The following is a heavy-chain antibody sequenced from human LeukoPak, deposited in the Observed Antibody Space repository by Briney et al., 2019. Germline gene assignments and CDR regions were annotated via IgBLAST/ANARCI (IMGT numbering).Heavy chain of an antibody. CDR2: FSGSGGGT. CDR1: GFTFSTYA. V-gene: IGHV3-23*01. J-gene: IGHJ4*02. D-gene: IGHD1-14*01. CDR3: ASQEEAVWPEPLDY. Sequence: GGSLRLSCAASGFTFSTYAMSWVRQAPGKGLEWVSSFSGSGGGTYYADSVKGRFTISRDNSKNTLYLQMNSLRAEDTAVYYCASQEEAVWPEPLDYWGQGTLVTVSS.